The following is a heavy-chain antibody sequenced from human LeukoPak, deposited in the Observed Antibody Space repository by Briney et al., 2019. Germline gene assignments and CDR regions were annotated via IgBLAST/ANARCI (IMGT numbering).Heavy chain of an antibody. D-gene: IGHD2-21*01. Sequence: PSETLTLACSVSDDSIRTNSYYWGWIRQPPGKGLEWVGSLHFSGTPYYSPSLSSFVAVSRDTSNNQFSLTLKSVTATDTAVYFCTRGGDAHKLGNFWGPGILVTVSS. V-gene: IGHV4-39*01. J-gene: IGHJ4*02. CDR2: LHFSGTP. CDR1: DDSIRTNSYY. CDR3: TRGGDAHKLGNF.